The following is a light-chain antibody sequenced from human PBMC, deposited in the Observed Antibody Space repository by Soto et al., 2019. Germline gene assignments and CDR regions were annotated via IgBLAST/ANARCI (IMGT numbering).Light chain of an antibody. J-gene: IGLJ2*01. CDR3: SSYRSSIIPVV. Sequence: QSALTQPAYVSGSPGQSVTISCTGTSSDIGGYNYVSWYQQHPGKAPKLMIYGVSNRPSGVSGRFFGSKSGNTASLTISGLQPEDEADYYCSSYRSSIIPVVFGGGTKLTVL. CDR2: GVS. CDR1: SSDIGGYNY. V-gene: IGLV2-14*01.